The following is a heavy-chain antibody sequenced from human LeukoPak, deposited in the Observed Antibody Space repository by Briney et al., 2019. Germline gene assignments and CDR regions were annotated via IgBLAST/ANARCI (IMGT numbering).Heavy chain of an antibody. CDR3: ARVRIAGAGTYNWFDP. J-gene: IGHJ5*02. CDR1: GGSLSISSYY. Sequence: PSETLSLTCTVSGGSLSISSYYWGWIRQPPGKGLEWIGRTYYTRSIYYNPSLKSRVTISVDTSKNQSSLKLSSVTAADTAVYYCARVRIAGAGTYNWFDPWGQGTLVTVSS. D-gene: IGHD6-19*01. CDR2: TYYTRSI. V-gene: IGHV4-39*07.